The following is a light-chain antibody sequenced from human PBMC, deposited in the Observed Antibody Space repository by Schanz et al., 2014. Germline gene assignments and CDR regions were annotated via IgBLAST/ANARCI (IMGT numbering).Light chain of an antibody. Sequence: DIRVTQSPSSLSASVGDRVTITCRASQSITSFLNWYQHKPGRAPKLLIFGASSLQSGVPSRFSGSGSGTDFTLTISSLQPEDFATYYCQQSYSPPFTFGPGTKVDIK. J-gene: IGKJ3*01. CDR3: QQSYSPPFT. V-gene: IGKV1-39*01. CDR2: GAS. CDR1: QSITSF.